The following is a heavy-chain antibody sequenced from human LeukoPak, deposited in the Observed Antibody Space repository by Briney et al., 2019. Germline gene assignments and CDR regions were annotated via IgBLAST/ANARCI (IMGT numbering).Heavy chain of an antibody. CDR2: GSDSGGT. V-gene: IGHV4-34*01. CDR3: AKNGQSGFSFDP. CDR1: GGSLNGHY. D-gene: IGHD2-8*01. Sequence: SETLSLTCAVYGGSLNGHYWSWIRQPPGMGLEWIGEGSDSGGTKFNPSLKSRVTISADTSKNQFSLKLSSVTAADTAVYYCAKNGQSGFSFDPWGQGTLVTASS. J-gene: IGHJ5*02.